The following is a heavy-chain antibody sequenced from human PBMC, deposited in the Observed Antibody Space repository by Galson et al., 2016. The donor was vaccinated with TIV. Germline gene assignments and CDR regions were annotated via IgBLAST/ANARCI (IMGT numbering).Heavy chain of an antibody. CDR3: AFTMTTITSVDY. Sequence: SVKVSCKASGGTFSSYGISWVRQAPGQGPECMGRIIPILGLTNYAQKFQGRVTITADTSTNIAYMELSSLRSEDTAVYFCAFTMTTITSVDYWGQGTLVTVSS. V-gene: IGHV1-69*04. CDR2: IIPILGLT. D-gene: IGHD4-11*01. J-gene: IGHJ4*02. CDR1: GGTFSSYG.